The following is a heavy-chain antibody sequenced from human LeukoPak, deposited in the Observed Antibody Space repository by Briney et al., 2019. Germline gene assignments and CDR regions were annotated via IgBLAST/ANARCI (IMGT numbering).Heavy chain of an antibody. CDR3: AKAPGGIVGY. CDR2: ISGSGGST. Sequence: GGSLRLSCAASGFTFSSYAMSWVRQAPGKGLEWVSAISGSGGSTYYADSVKGRFTISRDNSKNTVYLQMNSLRADDTAVYYCAKAPGGIVGYWGQGTLVTVSS. D-gene: IGHD3-16*01. J-gene: IGHJ4*02. CDR1: GFTFSSYA. V-gene: IGHV3-23*01.